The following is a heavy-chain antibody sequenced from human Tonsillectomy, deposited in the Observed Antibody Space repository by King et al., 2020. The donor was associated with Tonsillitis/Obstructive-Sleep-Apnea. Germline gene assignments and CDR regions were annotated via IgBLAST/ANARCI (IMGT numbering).Heavy chain of an antibody. CDR2: ISYDGSNK. V-gene: IGHV3-30*04. CDR1: GFTFSTYA. CDR3: ARPMTTVTTYEVMDV. Sequence: VQLVESGGGVVQPGRSLRLSCAASGFTFSTYAMHWVRQAPGKGLEWVAVISYDGSNKNYADSVKGRFTISRDNSKNTLYLQMNSLRAEDTAVYYCARPMTTVTTYEVMDVWGQGTTVTVSS. J-gene: IGHJ6*02. D-gene: IGHD4-17*01.